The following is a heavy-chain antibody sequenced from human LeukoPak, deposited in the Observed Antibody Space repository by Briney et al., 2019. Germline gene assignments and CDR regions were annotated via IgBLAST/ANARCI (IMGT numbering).Heavy chain of an antibody. CDR1: GFTFDDYG. CDR2: VKTKTDGGTT. V-gene: IGHV3-15*01. D-gene: IGHD3-22*01. J-gene: IGHJ5*02. CDR3: TTDRDYYDTSGLNWFDP. Sequence: KSGGSLRLSCAASGFTFDDYGMSWVRQAPGKGLEWVGRVKTKTDGGTTDYAAPVKGRFTTSTDDSKNTLYLQMNSLKTEDTAVYYCTTDRDYYDTSGLNWFDPWGQGSLVTVSS.